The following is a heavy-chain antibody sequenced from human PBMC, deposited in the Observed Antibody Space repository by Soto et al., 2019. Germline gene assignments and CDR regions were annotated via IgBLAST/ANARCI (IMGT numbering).Heavy chain of an antibody. Sequence: PSEPLSLTCTVSGGSISISSYYWGWIRQPPGKGLEWIGSIYYSGSTYYTPSLKSRVTISVDTSKNQFSLKLSSVTAADTAVYYCARNEPLVTIFGVVIMEALYYYYGMDVWGQGTTVTVSS. V-gene: IGHV4-39*01. CDR2: IYYSGST. CDR3: ARNEPLVTIFGVVIMEALYYYYGMDV. CDR1: GGSISISSYY. J-gene: IGHJ6*02. D-gene: IGHD3-3*01.